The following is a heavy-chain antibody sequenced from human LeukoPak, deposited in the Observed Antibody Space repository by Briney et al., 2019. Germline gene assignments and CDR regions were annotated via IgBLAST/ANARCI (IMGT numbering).Heavy chain of an antibody. CDR1: GFTFSSYS. J-gene: IGHJ4*02. V-gene: IGHV3-21*01. Sequence: PGGSLRLSCAASGFTFSSYSMNWVRQAPGKGLEWVSSISSSSSYIYYADSAKGRFTISRDNAKNSLYLQMNSLRAEDTAVYYCARLLTGYFDYWGQGTLVTVSS. CDR2: ISSSSSYI. D-gene: IGHD3-9*01. CDR3: ARLLTGYFDY.